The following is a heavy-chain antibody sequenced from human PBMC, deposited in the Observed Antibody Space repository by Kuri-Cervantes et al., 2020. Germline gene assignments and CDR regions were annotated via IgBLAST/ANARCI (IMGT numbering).Heavy chain of an antibody. D-gene: IGHD3-22*01. CDR3: ARDKGIYDPSGVRGYYFDY. J-gene: IGHJ4*02. V-gene: IGHV3-23*01. CDR1: GFTFSSYA. CDR2: ISGSGGST. Sequence: GGSLRLSCAASGFTFSSYAMSWVRQAPGKGLEWVSAISGSGGSTYYADSVKGRFTISRDNSKNTLYLQMNSLRAEDTAVYYCARDKGIYDPSGVRGYYFDYWGQGTLVTVSS.